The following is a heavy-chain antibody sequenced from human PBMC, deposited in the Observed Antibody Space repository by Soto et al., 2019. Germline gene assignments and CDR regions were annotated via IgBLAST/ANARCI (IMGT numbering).Heavy chain of an antibody. V-gene: IGHV3-48*03. D-gene: IGHD6-19*01. CDR1: GFTFSSYE. CDR3: ARVSQWLIGAFDI. Sequence: GGSLRLSCAASGFTFSSYEMNWVRQAPGKGLEWVSYISSSGSTIYYADSVKDRFTISRDNAKNSLYLQMNSLRAEDTAVYYCARVSQWLIGAFDIWGQGTMVTVSS. J-gene: IGHJ3*02. CDR2: ISSSGSTI.